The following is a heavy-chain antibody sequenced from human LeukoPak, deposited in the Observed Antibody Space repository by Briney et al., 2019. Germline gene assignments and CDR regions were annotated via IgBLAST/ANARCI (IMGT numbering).Heavy chain of an antibody. D-gene: IGHD7-27*01. CDR2: IYYTET. CDR1: GYSISSAYY. J-gene: IGHJ4*02. CDR3: ATRKLGNDY. Sequence: SETLSLTCSVSGYSISSAYYWSWIRQSPGKGLEWIGYIYYTETSYNPSLKSRVTISADTSKNQFSLKLYSVTAADTAVYYCATRKLGNDYWGQGTLVTVSS. V-gene: IGHV4-61*01.